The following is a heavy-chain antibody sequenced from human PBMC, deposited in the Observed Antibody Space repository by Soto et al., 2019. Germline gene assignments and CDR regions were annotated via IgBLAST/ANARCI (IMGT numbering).Heavy chain of an antibody. CDR1: GGSISSSSYY. V-gene: IGHV4-39*01. D-gene: IGHD5-18*01. Sequence: SETLSLTCTVSGGSISSSSYYWGWIRQPPGKGLEWIGSIYYSGSTYYNPSLKSRVTISVDTSKNQFSLKLSSVTAADTAVYYCARQGDTDMVTRNNLLDPWGQGTLVTVSS. CDR3: ARQGDTDMVTRNNLLDP. CDR2: IYYSGST. J-gene: IGHJ5*02.